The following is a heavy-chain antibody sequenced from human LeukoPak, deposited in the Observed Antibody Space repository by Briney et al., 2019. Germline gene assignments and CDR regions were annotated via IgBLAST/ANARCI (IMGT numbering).Heavy chain of an antibody. CDR2: IYYSGST. Sequence: PSETLSLTCTVSGGSISSSSYYWGWIRQPPGKGLEWIGSIYYSGSTYYNPSLKSRVTISVDTSKNQFSLKLSSVTAADTAVYYCASYYDFWSGLDYWGQGTLVTVPS. D-gene: IGHD3-3*01. V-gene: IGHV4-39*01. CDR3: ASYYDFWSGLDY. J-gene: IGHJ4*02. CDR1: GGSISSSSYY.